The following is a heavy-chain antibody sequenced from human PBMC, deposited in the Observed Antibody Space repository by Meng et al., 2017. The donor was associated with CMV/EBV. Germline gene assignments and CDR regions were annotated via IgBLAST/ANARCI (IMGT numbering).Heavy chain of an antibody. Sequence: GESLKISCAASGFTVSSNYMSWVRQAPGKGLEWVSVIYSGGSTYYADSVKGRFTISRDNSKNTLYLQMNSLRAEDTAVYYCARDPIGFWSGYYKGGFFDYWGQGTLVTVSS. J-gene: IGHJ4*02. CDR1: GFTVSSNY. CDR2: IYSGGST. CDR3: ARDPIGFWSGYYKGGFFDY. V-gene: IGHV3-66*02. D-gene: IGHD3-3*01.